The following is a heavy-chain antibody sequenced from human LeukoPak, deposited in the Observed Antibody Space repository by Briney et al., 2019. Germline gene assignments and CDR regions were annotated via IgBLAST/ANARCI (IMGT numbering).Heavy chain of an antibody. Sequence: ASMKVSCKASGYTFTIYDINWVRQATGQGLEWMGWMSPNSGNTGYAQKFQGRVTMTRSTSMSTAYMELSSLKSEDTAVYYCTRGPPNWGYDYWGQGTLVTVSS. J-gene: IGHJ4*02. V-gene: IGHV1-8*01. D-gene: IGHD7-27*01. CDR2: MSPNSGNT. CDR3: TRGPPNWGYDY. CDR1: GYTFTIYD.